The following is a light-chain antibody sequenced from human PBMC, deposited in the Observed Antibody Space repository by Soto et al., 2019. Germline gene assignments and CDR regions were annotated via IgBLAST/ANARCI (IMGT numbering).Light chain of an antibody. V-gene: IGKV1-39*01. CDR3: QQSYSTPIT. J-gene: IGKJ5*01. CDR2: AAS. CDR1: QSITSY. Sequence: EIQMTQFPSSLSASVGDRVTITCRANQSITSYLNWYQQKPGKAPKLLIYAASNLQSGVPSRFSGSGSGTDFTLTISSLQPEDFATYYCQQSYSTPITFGQGTRLEIK.